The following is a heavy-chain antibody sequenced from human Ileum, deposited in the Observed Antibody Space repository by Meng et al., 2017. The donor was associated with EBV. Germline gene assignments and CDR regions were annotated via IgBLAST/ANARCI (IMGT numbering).Heavy chain of an antibody. V-gene: IGHV4-4*02. CDR3: ARDPIPVPGRNFNY. J-gene: IGHJ4*02. D-gene: IGHD6-19*01. CDR2: IYHSGDS. CDR1: GDSISSNSW. Sequence: VHRQESGPGRVKPLGTLSLTCTVPGDSISSNSWWNWVRQPPGKGLEWIGDIYHSGDSNYNPSLKSRVTISLDNSNNQFSLTLSSVTAADTAVYYCARDPIPVPGRNFNYWGQGTLVTVSS.